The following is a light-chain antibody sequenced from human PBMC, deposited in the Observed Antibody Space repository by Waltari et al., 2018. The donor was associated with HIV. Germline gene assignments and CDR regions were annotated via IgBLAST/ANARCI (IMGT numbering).Light chain of an antibody. CDR2: KDD. V-gene: IGLV6-57*02. CDR3: QSFHGITAV. J-gene: IGLJ3*02. CDR1: SGRVASNY. Sequence: NFMLTQPPSVSASPGKTVTISCTGSSGRVASNYVQWYQQRPGSAPPTVIYKDDQRRPSNTPTIFVYKDDPSPSGVPVRCSGSINSSSHSATHHRSELKTEDESDYYCQSFHGITAVFGGGTKLTGL.